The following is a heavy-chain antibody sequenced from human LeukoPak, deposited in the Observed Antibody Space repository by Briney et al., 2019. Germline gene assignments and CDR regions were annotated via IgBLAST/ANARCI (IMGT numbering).Heavy chain of an antibody. J-gene: IGHJ4*02. CDR3: AKDRTDYPGLFEY. V-gene: IGHV3-9*01. D-gene: IGHD4/OR15-4a*01. Sequence: SGGSLRLSCAASGFTFDDYAMHWVRQAPGKGLEWVSGISWNSGSTYYADSVKGRFTISRDNAKNSLYLQMNSLRAEDTAVYYCAKDRTDYPGLFEYWGQGTLVAVSS. CDR2: ISWNSGST. CDR1: GFTFDDYA.